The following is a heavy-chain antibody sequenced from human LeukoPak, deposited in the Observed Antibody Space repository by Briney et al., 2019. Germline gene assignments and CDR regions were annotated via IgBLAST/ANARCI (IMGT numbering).Heavy chain of an antibody. CDR2: TIPIFGTA. CDR3: ARGLGCSSTSCPPNWFDP. Sequence: SVKVSCKASGGTFSSYAISWVRQAPGQGLEWMGGTIPIFGTANYARKFQGRVTITADESTSTAYMELSSLRSEDTAVYYCARGLGCSSTSCPPNWFDPWGQGILVTVSS. V-gene: IGHV1-69*01. J-gene: IGHJ5*02. CDR1: GGTFSSYA. D-gene: IGHD2-2*01.